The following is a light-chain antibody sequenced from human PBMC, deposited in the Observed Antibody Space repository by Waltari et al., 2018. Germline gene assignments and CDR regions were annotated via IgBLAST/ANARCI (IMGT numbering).Light chain of an antibody. J-gene: IGLJ3*02. Sequence: QSVPFPCPGPGGDVGDYTYVSWYQQHPGKAPKLVIYDVTKRPSGVPDRFSGSRSGNSASLTISGLQAEDEADYYCCSYAGTWVFGGGTKLTVL. V-gene: IGLV2-11*03. CDR2: DVT. CDR3: CSYAGTWV. CDR1: GGDVGDYTY.